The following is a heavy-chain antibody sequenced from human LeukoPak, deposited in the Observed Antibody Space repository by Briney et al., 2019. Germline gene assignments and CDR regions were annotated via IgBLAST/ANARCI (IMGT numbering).Heavy chain of an antibody. J-gene: IGHJ4*02. CDR1: GGTFSSYA. CDR3: ARVKYYDILTGYYGGGNFDY. Sequence: SVKVSCKASGGTFSSYAISWVRQAPGQGLEWMGGIIPIFGTANYAQKFQGRVTITADKSTSTAYMELSSLRSEDTAVYYCARVKYYDILTGYYGGGNFDYWGQGTLVTVSS. CDR2: IIPIFGTA. V-gene: IGHV1-69*06. D-gene: IGHD3-9*01.